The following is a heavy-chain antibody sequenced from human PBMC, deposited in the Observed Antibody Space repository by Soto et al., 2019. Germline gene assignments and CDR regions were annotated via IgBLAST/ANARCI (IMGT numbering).Heavy chain of an antibody. D-gene: IGHD6-25*01. J-gene: IGHJ4*02. Sequence: EVQLVESGGGLVQPGGSLRLSCAASGFTFSSYAMHWVRQAPGKGLEYVSAISNNGGTTYYANSVKGRFTISRDNSKNTLYVQLGSLRAEDMAVYYCARAAAVYYDYWGQGTLVTVSS. V-gene: IGHV3-64*01. CDR1: GFTFSSYA. CDR3: ARAAAVYYDY. CDR2: ISNNGGTT.